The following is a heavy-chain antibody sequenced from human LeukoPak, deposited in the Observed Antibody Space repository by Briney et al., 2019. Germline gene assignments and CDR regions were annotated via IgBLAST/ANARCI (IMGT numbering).Heavy chain of an antibody. Sequence: PGGSLRLSCAASGFTFDDYGMSWVRQAPGKGLEWVSGINWNGGSTGYADSVKGRFTISRDNAKNSLYLQMNSLRAEDTALYYCARGRYGDYTGYYYYYMDVWGKGTTVTVSS. CDR3: ARGRYGDYTGYYYYYMDV. CDR1: GFTFDDYG. J-gene: IGHJ6*03. CDR2: INWNGGST. V-gene: IGHV3-20*04. D-gene: IGHD4-17*01.